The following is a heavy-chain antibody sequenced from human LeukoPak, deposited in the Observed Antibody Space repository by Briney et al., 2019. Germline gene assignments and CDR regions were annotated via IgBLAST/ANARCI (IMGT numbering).Heavy chain of an antibody. V-gene: IGHV3-66*01. CDR1: GFTVSTNY. J-gene: IGHJ6*02. D-gene: IGHD3-10*01. Sequence: PGGSLRLSCAASGFTVSTNYLSWVRQAAGKGLEWVSVVYSGGTTYHADSVKGRFTISRDNSKNTMYLQMNSLRADDTAVYYCARESVVRGVINGMDVWGQGTMVTVSS. CDR2: VYSGGTT. CDR3: ARESVVRGVINGMDV.